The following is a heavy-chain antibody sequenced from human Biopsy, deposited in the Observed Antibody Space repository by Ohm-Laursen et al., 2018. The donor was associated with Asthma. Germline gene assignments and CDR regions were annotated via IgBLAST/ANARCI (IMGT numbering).Heavy chain of an antibody. CDR1: GFTFSSYG. J-gene: IGHJ6*02. CDR3: ARDVVWFREVGGMDV. D-gene: IGHD3-10*01. Sequence: SLRLSYSASGFTFSSYGIHWVRQAPGKGLEWVAVIWYDGGYKDNVDSVKGRFTISRDNSKNTLYLQMNSLRAEDTAVYYCARDVVWFREVGGMDVWGQGTTVTVSS. V-gene: IGHV3-33*01. CDR2: IWYDGGYK.